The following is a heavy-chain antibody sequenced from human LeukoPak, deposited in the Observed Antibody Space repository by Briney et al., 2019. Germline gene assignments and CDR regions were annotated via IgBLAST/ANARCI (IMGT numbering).Heavy chain of an antibody. Sequence: GGSLRLSCAASGFTFSSYDMHWVRQATGKGLEWVSAIGTAGDTYYPGSVKGRFTISRENAKNSLYLQMNSLRAGDTAVYYCARVWWDSSGYYFDYGAQEPLVPVS. CDR1: GFTFSSYD. J-gene: IGHJ4*02. D-gene: IGHD3-22*01. CDR3: ARVWWDSSGYYFDY. CDR2: IGTAGDT. V-gene: IGHV3-13*01.